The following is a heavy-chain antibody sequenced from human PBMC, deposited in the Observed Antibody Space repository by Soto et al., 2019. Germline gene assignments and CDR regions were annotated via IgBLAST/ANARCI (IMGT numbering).Heavy chain of an antibody. Sequence: QVQLVESGGGVVQPGRSLRLSCAASGFTFSSYGMHWVRQAPGKGLEWVAVIWYDGSNKYYADSVKGRFTISRDNSKNTLYLQMNSLRAEDTAVYYCARDSLALEQDYYYGMDVWGQGTTVTVSS. CDR1: GFTFSSYG. D-gene: IGHD6-13*01. J-gene: IGHJ6*02. CDR3: ARDSLALEQDYYYGMDV. V-gene: IGHV3-33*01. CDR2: IWYDGSNK.